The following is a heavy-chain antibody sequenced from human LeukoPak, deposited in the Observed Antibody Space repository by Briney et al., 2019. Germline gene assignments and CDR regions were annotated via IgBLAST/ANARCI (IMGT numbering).Heavy chain of an antibody. D-gene: IGHD4-23*01. CDR3: AKSYGGKTYYYYYMDV. Sequence: GGSLRLSCAASGFSFSSYAMNWVRQAPGKGLEWVSIIFGNGDTTYYAGSVKVRFTVSRDNSKDTLYLQMNSLRAEDTAVYYCAKSYGGKTYYYYYMDVWGKGTTVTVSS. V-gene: IGHV3-23*01. CDR1: GFSFSSYA. J-gene: IGHJ6*03. CDR2: IFGNGDTT.